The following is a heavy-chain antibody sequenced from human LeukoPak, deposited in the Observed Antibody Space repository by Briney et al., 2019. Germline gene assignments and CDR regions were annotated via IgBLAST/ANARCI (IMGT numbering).Heavy chain of an antibody. Sequence: KTSETLSLTCTVSGGSISSYYWSWIRQPPGKGLEWNGYIYYSGSTNYNPSLKSRVTISVDTSKNQFSLKLSSVTAADTAVYYCARVSLRAFDIWCQGTMVTVSS. J-gene: IGHJ3*02. CDR1: GGSISSYY. V-gene: IGHV4-59*01. CDR2: IYYSGST. CDR3: ARVSLRAFDI.